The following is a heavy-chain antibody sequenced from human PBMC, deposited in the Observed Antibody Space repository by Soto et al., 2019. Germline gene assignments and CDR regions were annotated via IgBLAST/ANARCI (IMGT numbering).Heavy chain of an antibody. CDR3: ARDTGPGKGGVVPAAMRSRRGVRDP. V-gene: IGHV3-33*01. CDR1: GFTFSSYG. J-gene: IGHJ5*02. CDR2: IWYDGSNK. D-gene: IGHD2-2*01. Sequence: QVQLVESGGGVVQPGRSLRLSCAASGFTFSSYGMHWVRQAPGTGLEWVAVIWYDGSNKYYADSVKGRFTISRDNSRNTLYLQMNSLRAEDTAVYYCARDTGPGKGGVVPAAMRSRRGVRDPWGQGTLVTVSS.